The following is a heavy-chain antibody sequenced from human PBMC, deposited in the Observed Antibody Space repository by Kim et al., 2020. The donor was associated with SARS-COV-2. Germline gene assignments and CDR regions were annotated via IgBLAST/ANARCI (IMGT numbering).Heavy chain of an antibody. J-gene: IGHJ4*02. D-gene: IGHD3-3*01. CDR3: AKEAGDCWSGFSYAFDY. CDR1: SGFTASGFTFSNHG. Sequence: GGSLRLSCAASGFTASGFTFSNHGMHWVRQAPGKGLEWVAIFSHDGSSRYYADSVKGRFTISRDNSQNIIYLEMNSLREEDTAVYYCAKEAGDCWSGFSYAFDYWGQGTLVTVSS. CDR2: FSHDGSSR. V-gene: IGHV3-30*18.